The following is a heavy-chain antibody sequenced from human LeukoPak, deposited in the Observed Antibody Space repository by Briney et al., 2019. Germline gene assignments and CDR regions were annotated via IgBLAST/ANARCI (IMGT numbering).Heavy chain of an antibody. CDR3: TSPRATGPIAH. Sequence: PWGSLRRSCAASGFTFSGSAMHWVPQASGKGLEWGGRIRSKNKNYATAYTASVEVRFTISRDDSRNTAYLQMNSRKTEDKAVYHCTSPRATGPIAHWVQGTLVSVSS. D-gene: IGHD1-14*01. V-gene: IGHV3-73*01. CDR2: IRSKNKNYAT. CDR1: GFTFSGSA. J-gene: IGHJ4*02.